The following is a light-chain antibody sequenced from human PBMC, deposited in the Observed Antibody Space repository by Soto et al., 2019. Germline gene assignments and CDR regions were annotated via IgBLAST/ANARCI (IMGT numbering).Light chain of an antibody. V-gene: IGKV3D-20*01. J-gene: IGKJ2*01. CDR1: QSVNSSY. Sequence: EIVLTQSPASLSLSPGERATLSCGASQSVNSSYLAWFQQKPGLAPRLLIYAASSRATGIPYRFTASGSGKDFTLTISRLEPEDFAVYYCQLYGRSPPYTFGQGTKLEIK. CDR2: AAS. CDR3: QLYGRSPPYT.